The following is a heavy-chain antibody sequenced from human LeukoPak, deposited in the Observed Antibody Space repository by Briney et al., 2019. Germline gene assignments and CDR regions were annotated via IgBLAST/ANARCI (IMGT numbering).Heavy chain of an antibody. CDR1: GFTFSSFG. Sequence: GGSLRLSCTTSGFTFSSFGMHWVRQAPGKGLEWVPFIRNDESNKYYADSVKGRFTISRDSSKNTLYLQMNSLRPEDTAVYYCAKGHQSRAYHVWGKGTTVTISS. J-gene: IGHJ6*04. CDR3: AKGHQSRAYHV. CDR2: IRNDESNK. V-gene: IGHV3-30*02. D-gene: IGHD2-2*01.